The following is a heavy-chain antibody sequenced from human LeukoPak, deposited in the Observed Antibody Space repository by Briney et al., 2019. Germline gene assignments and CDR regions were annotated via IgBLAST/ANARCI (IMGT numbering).Heavy chain of an antibody. CDR3: AGIGWYFDL. CDR1: GGSISSGSYY. CDR2: IYSTGST. V-gene: IGHV4-61*02. Sequence: RTSETQSLTCIVSGGSISSGSYYWSWIRQPAGKGLEWIGRIYSTGSTSYNPSLKSRVTISVDTSKNQFSLKLSSMTAADTAVYYCAGIGWYFDLWGRGTLVTVSS. J-gene: IGHJ2*01. D-gene: IGHD3-10*01.